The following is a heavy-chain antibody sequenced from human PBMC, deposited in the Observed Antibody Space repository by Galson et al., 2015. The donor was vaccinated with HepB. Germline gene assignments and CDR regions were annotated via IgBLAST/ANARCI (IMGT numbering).Heavy chain of an antibody. CDR1: GFTFSNTW. J-gene: IGHJ5*02. V-gene: IGHV3-15*01. CDR3: TTDVYFSSYWSWIDP. CDR2: IKSKTDGGTT. Sequence: GSLRLSCAASGFTFSNTWMSWVRQAPGRGLEWVGHIKSKTDGGTTDYAAPVKGRFTTSRDDSKDTLYLQMNSLKTDDTAVYYCTTDVYFSSYWSWIDPWGQGTLVTVSS. D-gene: IGHD6-19*01.